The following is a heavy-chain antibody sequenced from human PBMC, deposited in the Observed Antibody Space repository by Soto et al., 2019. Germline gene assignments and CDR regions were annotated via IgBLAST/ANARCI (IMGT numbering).Heavy chain of an antibody. CDR1: GGSINTGGYY. Sequence: QVQLQESGPGLVKPSQTLSLTCTVSGGSINTGGYYWGWIRHLPGEGLEWIGHIFYTGTAYYNPSLRSRVTVSIDTSANQFSLHMYPVTAADTAMYYCARRLDDTPETFFNWFDPWGQGILVTVSS. D-gene: IGHD2-15*01. J-gene: IGHJ5*02. CDR3: ARRLDDTPETFFNWFDP. CDR2: IFYTGTA. V-gene: IGHV4-31*03.